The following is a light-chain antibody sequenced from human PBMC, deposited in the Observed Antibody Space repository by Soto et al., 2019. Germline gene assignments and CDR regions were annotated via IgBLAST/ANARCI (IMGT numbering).Light chain of an antibody. V-gene: IGKV3-20*01. Sequence: DILLIQSTNTLCSSPGERATVSCTASQSVRSDRLAWYQQKRGQAPTLLIFDASSRASGTPERFSGSGSGTDFALTISRLEPEDVAVYDCQEYDGALLITFGQGTLLEIK. CDR1: QSVRSDR. CDR2: DAS. CDR3: QEYDGALLIT. J-gene: IGKJ5*01.